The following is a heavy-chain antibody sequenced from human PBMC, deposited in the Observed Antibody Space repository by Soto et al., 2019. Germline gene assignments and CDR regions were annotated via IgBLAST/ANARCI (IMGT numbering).Heavy chain of an antibody. D-gene: IGHD6-19*01. V-gene: IGHV1-18*01. CDR3: ARSSSGPPPDAFDI. CDR1: GYTFSNYG. Sequence: GASVKVSCKTSGYTFSNYGINWVRQAPGQGLEWMGWISAYNGNTNFAQKLQGRVSLTTDTSSTTAYMELRSLTSDDTAVYYCARSSSGPPPDAFDIWGQGTMVTVSS. CDR2: ISAYNGNT. J-gene: IGHJ3*02.